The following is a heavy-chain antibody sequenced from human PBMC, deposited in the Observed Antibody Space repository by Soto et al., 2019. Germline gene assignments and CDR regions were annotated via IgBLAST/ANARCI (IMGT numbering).Heavy chain of an antibody. CDR2: ISGSGDTT. D-gene: IGHD4-17*01. V-gene: IGHV3-23*04. J-gene: IGHJ4*02. CDR1: GITISNYP. CDR3: VKDDGGYPSTAPH. Sequence: EVRLVESGGGLLQPGGSLRLSCAASGITISNYPMSWVRQAPGKGLDWVSGISGSGDTTYYADSAKGRFTISKDISKNSLLLQLDSLRVEDSALYFCVKDDGGYPSTAPHWGQGTLVTVSP.